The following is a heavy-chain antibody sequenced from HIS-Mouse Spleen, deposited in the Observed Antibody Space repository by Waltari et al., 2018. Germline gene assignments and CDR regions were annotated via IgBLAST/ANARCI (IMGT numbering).Heavy chain of an antibody. CDR1: GFPFSSYA. CDR2: ISYDGSNK. D-gene: IGHD1-20*01. V-gene: IGHV3-30-3*01. J-gene: IGHJ4*02. Sequence: VQLVDSGGGGGQPGGSLRRSCVASGFPFSSYAMHWVRQAPGKGLEWVAVISYDGSNKYYADSVKGRFTISRDNSKSTLYLQMNSLRAEDTAVYYCARDHRNNWAIRDWGQGTLVTVSS. CDR3: ARDHRNNWAIRD.